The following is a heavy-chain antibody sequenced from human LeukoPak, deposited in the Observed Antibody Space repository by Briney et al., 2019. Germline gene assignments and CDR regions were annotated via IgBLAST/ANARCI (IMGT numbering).Heavy chain of an antibody. J-gene: IGHJ4*02. CDR1: GGTFSSYT. CDR3: ARGYYYDSSGVDY. D-gene: IGHD3-22*01. Sequence: GASVKVSCKASGGTFSSYTISWVRQAPGQGLEWMGRIIPILGIANYAQKFQGRVTITADKSTSTAYMELSSLRSEDTAVYYCARGYYYDSSGVDYWGQATLVTVSS. V-gene: IGHV1-69*02. CDR2: IIPILGIA.